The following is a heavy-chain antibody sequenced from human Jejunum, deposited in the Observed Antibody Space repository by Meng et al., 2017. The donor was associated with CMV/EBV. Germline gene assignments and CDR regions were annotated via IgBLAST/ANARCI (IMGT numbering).Heavy chain of an antibody. V-gene: IGHV2-5*02. CDR2: IYRGDDK. Sequence: HTTLKGSGPTLVKPTQTLPLTCSFSGFSPSTSGEGVGWIRQPPGKALEWLALIYRGDDKRYSPSLNSRLTIAKDTSKNEVVLTLTNMGPIDTGTYYCAHFVGGYYPSRPDYWGQGTLVTVSS. CDR1: GFSPSTSGEG. J-gene: IGHJ4*02. D-gene: IGHD1-26*01. CDR3: AHFVGGYYPSRPDY.